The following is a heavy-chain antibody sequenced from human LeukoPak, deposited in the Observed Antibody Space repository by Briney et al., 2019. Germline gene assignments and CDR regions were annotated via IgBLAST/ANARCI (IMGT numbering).Heavy chain of an antibody. V-gene: IGHV3-7*01. Sequence: PGGSLRLSCAASGFTFSTYWMNWVRQAPGKGLEWVANIKQDGSETYYVDSVKGRFTISRDNAKNSLYLQMNSLRAEDTAVYYCARDRDNWNHYYYFDYWGQGTLVTVSS. CDR3: ARDRDNWNHYYYFDY. D-gene: IGHD1-1*01. CDR2: IKQDGSET. J-gene: IGHJ4*02. CDR1: GFTFSTYW.